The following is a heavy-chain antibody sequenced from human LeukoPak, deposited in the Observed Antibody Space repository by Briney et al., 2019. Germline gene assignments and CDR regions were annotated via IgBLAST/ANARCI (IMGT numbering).Heavy chain of an antibody. Sequence: ASVKVSCKASGYTFTGYYMHWVRQAPGQGLEWMGWINPNSGGTNYAQKFQGRVTMTRDTSISTAYMELSRLRSDDTAVYYCARRRWLSNYYFDYWGQGTLVTVSS. V-gene: IGHV1-2*02. CDR1: GYTFTGYY. J-gene: IGHJ4*02. D-gene: IGHD5-24*01. CDR2: INPNSGGT. CDR3: ARRRWLSNYYFDY.